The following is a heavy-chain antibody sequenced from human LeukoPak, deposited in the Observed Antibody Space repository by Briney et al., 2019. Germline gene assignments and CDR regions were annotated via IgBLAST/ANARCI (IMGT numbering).Heavy chain of an antibody. CDR3: AKDPYGRNYYFDY. D-gene: IGHD2-8*01. CDR2: ISGSGGST. CDR1: GFTFSSYA. J-gene: IGHJ4*02. Sequence: GGSLRLSCAASGFTFSSYAMSWVRQAPGKGLEWVSAISGSGGSTYYAGSVKGRFTISRDNSKNTLYLQMNSLRAEDTAVYYCAKDPYGRNYYFDYWGQGTLVTVSS. V-gene: IGHV3-23*01.